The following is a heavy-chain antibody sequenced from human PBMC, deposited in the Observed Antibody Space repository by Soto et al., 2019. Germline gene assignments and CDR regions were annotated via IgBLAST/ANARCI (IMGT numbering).Heavy chain of an antibody. CDR3: AHRGRWLTTSAFGI. Sequence: SCPTLVNPTXSLTLTCTFSGFSLITLGVGVGCILQPPGKALEWLALIYWYDDKRYSPSLKSRLTITKDTSKNQVVLTMTNMDPVETPTYSCAHRGRWLTTSAFGIWGQGTMVTV. V-gene: IGHV2-5*01. D-gene: IGHD1-26*01. J-gene: IGHJ3*02. CDR2: IYWYDDK. CDR1: GFSLITLGVG.